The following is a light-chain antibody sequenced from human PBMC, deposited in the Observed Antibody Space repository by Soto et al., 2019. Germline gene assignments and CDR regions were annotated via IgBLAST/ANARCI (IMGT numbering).Light chain of an antibody. J-gene: IGKJ2*01. CDR1: QSVSSG. CDR3: QQYNIWPPYT. Sequence: EIVMTQSPATLSVSPGERATLSCRASQSVSSGLAWYQQKPGQAPRLLIYGASTRAAGIPARFSGSGSGTEFTLTISSLQSEDFAVYYCQQYNIWPPYTFGQGTKLEIK. CDR2: GAS. V-gene: IGKV3-15*01.